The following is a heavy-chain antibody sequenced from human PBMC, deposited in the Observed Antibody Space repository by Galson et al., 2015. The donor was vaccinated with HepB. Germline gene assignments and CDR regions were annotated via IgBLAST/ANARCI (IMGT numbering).Heavy chain of an antibody. V-gene: IGHV6-1*01. Sequence: CAISGDSVSSHSAAWNWIRQSPSRGLEWLGRTYYRSKWYTAYAVSVKSQISINPDTSKNQFSLQLNSVTPEDTAVYYCARDGVIAVVGTFYYYYYMDVWGKGTTVTVSS. J-gene: IGHJ6*03. D-gene: IGHD6-13*01. CDR1: GDSVSSHSAA. CDR2: TYYRSKWYT. CDR3: ARDGVIAVVGTFYYYYYMDV.